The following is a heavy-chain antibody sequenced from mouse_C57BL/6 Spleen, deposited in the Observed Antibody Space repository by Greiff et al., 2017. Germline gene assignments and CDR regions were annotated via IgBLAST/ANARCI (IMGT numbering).Heavy chain of an antibody. J-gene: IGHJ3*01. CDR2: ILPGSGST. V-gene: IGHV1-9*01. CDR1: GYTFTGYW. CDR3: ARSAIYYSNFGVFAY. D-gene: IGHD2-5*01. Sequence: VQLQQSGAELMKPGASVKLSCKATGYTFTGYWIEWVKQRPGHGLEWIGEILPGSGSTNYNETFKGKATFTANTSSNTAYMQLSSLTTEYSAINYWARSAIYYSNFGVFAYWGQGTLVTVSA.